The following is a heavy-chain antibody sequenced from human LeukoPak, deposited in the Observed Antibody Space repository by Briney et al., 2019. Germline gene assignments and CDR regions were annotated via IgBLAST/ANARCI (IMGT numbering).Heavy chain of an antibody. CDR1: GFAFSSYS. V-gene: IGHV3-48*01. CDR2: ISSSSSTI. CDR3: ASSVAARRLYDY. D-gene: IGHD6-6*01. J-gene: IGHJ4*02. Sequence: GGSLRLSCAASGFAFSSYSMNWVRQAPGKGLEWVSYISSSSSTIYYADSVKGRFTISRDNAKNSLYLQMNSLRAEDTAVYYRASSVAARRLYDYWSQGTLVTVSS.